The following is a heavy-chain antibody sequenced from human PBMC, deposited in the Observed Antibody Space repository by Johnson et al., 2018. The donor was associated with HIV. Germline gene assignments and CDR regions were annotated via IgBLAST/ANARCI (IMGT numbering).Heavy chain of an antibody. J-gene: IGHJ3*02. CDR2: IWFDGSNK. D-gene: IGHD1-20*01. Sequence: VQLVESGGGLVQPGGSLRLSCAASGFIFSSYGMHWVRQAPGKGLEWVAVIWFDGSNKYYADSVKGRFTISRDNSKNTLYLQMNSLKTEDTAVYYCTTRLLVGITGPTTAFDIWGQGTMVTVSS. CDR3: TTRLLVGITGPTTAFDI. CDR1: GFIFSSYG. V-gene: IGHV3-33*08.